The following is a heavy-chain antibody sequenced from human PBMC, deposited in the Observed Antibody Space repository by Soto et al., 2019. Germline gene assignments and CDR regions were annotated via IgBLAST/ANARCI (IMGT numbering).Heavy chain of an antibody. J-gene: IGHJ6*02. CDR1: GFTFSSYG. CDR2: ISYDGSNK. D-gene: IGHD7-27*01. CDR3: AKELGTLYYYYGMDV. V-gene: IGHV3-30*18. Sequence: PGGSLRLSCAASGFTFSSYGMHWVRQAPGKGLEWVAVISYDGSNKYYADSVKGRFTISGDNSKNTLYLQMNSLRAEDTAVYYCAKELGTLYYYYGMDVWGQGTTVTVSS.